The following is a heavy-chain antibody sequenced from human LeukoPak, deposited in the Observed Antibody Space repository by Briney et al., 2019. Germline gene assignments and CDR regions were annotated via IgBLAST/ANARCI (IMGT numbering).Heavy chain of an antibody. V-gene: IGHV3-23*01. CDR3: AKGTPYCYHSSGYDG. CDR2: ISGSRGST. D-gene: IGHD3-22*01. Sequence: GGSLRLSYPDSGFTFRSYAMSWVRQAPGKGLEWVSAISGSRGSTYYADSVKGRFTISRDNSKNTLYLQMNSLRAQDTAVYYCAKGTPYCYHSSGYDGCGQGTMVTVSS. CDR1: GFTFRSYA. J-gene: IGHJ3*01.